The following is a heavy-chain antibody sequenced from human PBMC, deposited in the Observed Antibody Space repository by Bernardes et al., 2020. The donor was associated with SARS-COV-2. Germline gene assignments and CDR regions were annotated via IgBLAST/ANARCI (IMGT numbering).Heavy chain of an antibody. CDR1: GGSISSYY. V-gene: IGHV4-59*08. CDR3: AGSYSSGWFLDY. J-gene: IGHJ4*02. Sequence: SETLSLTCTVSGGSISSYYWSWIRQPPGKGLEWIGYIYYSGSTNYNPSLKSRVTISVDTSKNQFSLKLSSVTAADTAVYYCAGSYSSGWFLDYWGQGTLVTVSS. CDR2: IYYSGST. D-gene: IGHD6-19*01.